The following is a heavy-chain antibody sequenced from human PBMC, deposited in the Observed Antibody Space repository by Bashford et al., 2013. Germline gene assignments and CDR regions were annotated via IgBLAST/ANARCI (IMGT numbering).Heavy chain of an antibody. CDR3: ARGSGYSSQDY. J-gene: IGHJ4*02. Sequence: PGKGLAWVSRISGDVTSTSYADPVKGRFTISRDNAKNTLYLQMSSLRAEDTAVYYCARGSGYSSQDYWGQGSLVTVSS. CDR2: ISGDVTST. V-gene: IGHV3-74*01. D-gene: IGHD6-13*01.